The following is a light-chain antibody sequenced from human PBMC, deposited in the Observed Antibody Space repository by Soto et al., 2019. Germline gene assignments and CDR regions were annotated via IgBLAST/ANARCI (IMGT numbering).Light chain of an antibody. J-gene: IGKJ4*01. CDR3: QQYESYPLT. CDR1: QTISIW. CDR2: KAS. V-gene: IGKV1-5*03. Sequence: DIQMTQSPSTLSASVGDRVTITCRASQTISIWLAWYQQKPGKAPRLLIYKASISESEVPSRFSGSGSGTEFTLTISSLQPDDFATYYCQQYESYPLTFGGGTKVEIK.